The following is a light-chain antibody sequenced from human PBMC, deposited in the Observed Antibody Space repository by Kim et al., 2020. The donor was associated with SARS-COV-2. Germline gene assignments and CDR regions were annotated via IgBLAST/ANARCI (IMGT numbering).Light chain of an antibody. CDR2: KTR. CDR1: QSISSW. Sequence: ASVGDRVTITCRASQSISSWLAWYQQKPGRAPKLLIYKTRNLQSGVPSRFSGSGSGTEFILTISGLQPDDFATYYCQQYNSYYLTFGQGTKVDIK. V-gene: IGKV1-5*03. J-gene: IGKJ1*01. CDR3: QQYNSYYLT.